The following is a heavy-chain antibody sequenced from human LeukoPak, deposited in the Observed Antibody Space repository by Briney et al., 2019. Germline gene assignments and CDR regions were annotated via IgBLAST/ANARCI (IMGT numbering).Heavy chain of an antibody. CDR1: GFDFSIYA. CDR3: AKDGMGYCSGGSCPSDY. CDR2: ISGSGGST. D-gene: IGHD2-15*01. J-gene: IGHJ4*02. V-gene: IGHV3-23*01. Sequence: GGSLRLSCAASGFDFSIYAMSWVRQAPGKGLEWVSAISGSGGSTYYADSVKGRFTISRDNSKNTLYLQMNSLRAEDTAVYYCAKDGMGYCSGGSCPSDYWGQGTLVTVSS.